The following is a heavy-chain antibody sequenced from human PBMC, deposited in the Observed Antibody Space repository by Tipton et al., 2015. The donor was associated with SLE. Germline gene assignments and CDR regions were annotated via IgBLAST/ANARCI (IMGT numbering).Heavy chain of an antibody. Sequence: TLSLTCTVSGGSISSGGYYWSWIRQPPGKGLEWIGNIYYSGSTYYNPSLNTRLTLSIDTSKNQFSLRLRSVTAADTAVYYCARIVEGDDAFDIWGQGTMVTVSS. V-gene: IGHV4-39*07. CDR3: ARIVEGDDAFDI. D-gene: IGHD5-24*01. CDR2: IYYSGST. CDR1: GGSISSGGYY. J-gene: IGHJ3*02.